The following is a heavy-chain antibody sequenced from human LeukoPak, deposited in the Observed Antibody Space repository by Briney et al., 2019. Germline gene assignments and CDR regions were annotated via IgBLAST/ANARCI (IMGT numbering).Heavy chain of an antibody. CDR1: GFTFSSYA. V-gene: IGHV3-23*01. D-gene: IGHD3-3*01. J-gene: IGHJ4*02. CDR3: AKDHYWSIDY. Sequence: PGGSLRLSCAASGFTFSSYAMTWVRQAPGKGLEWVSALSGSGGSTYYADSVKGRFTISRDIAKNTLYLQMNSLRAEDTGVYYCAKDHYWSIDYWGRGTLATVSS. CDR2: LSGSGGST.